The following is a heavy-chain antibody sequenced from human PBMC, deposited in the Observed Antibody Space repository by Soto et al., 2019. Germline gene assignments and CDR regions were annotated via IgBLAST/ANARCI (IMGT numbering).Heavy chain of an antibody. CDR1: GGSFSGYF. Sequence: PSETLSLTCTVSGGSFSGYFWTWIRQPPGKVLEWLAEINHSGITNYNPSVESRVSMSVDTSKNQFSLRLYSVTAADTAVYYCVRGPYNYNSRYFDYWGQGALVTVSS. CDR3: VRGPYNYNSRYFDY. D-gene: IGHD1-1*01. CDR2: INHSGIT. V-gene: IGHV4-34*01. J-gene: IGHJ4*02.